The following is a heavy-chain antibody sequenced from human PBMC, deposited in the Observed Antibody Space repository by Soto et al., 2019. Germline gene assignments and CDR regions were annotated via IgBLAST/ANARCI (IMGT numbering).Heavy chain of an antibody. V-gene: IGHV3-30-3*01. J-gene: IGHJ3*02. CDR3: ARDGFYGAFEI. CDR2: ISYDGSNK. CDR1: GFTFSSYA. Sequence: LRLSCAASGFTFSSYAMHWVRQAPGKGLEWVAVISYDGSNKYYADSVKGRFTISRDNSKNTLYLQMNSLRAEDTAVYYCARDGFYGAFEIYGQGTMVTVSS. D-gene: IGHD4-17*01.